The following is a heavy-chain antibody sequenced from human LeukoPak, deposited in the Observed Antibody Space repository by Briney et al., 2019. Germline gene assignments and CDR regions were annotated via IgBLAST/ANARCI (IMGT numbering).Heavy chain of an antibody. V-gene: IGHV3-23*01. D-gene: IGHD4-17*01. CDR3: ARLYGDYVRTDY. J-gene: IGHJ4*02. CDR2: MSGSGGST. Sequence: GGSLRLSCAASGFTFSSYAMSWVRQAPGKGLEWVSTMSGSGGSTYYADSVKGRFTISRDNSKNTLYLQMNSLRAEDTAVYYCARLYGDYVRTDYWGQGTLVTVSS. CDR1: GFTFSSYA.